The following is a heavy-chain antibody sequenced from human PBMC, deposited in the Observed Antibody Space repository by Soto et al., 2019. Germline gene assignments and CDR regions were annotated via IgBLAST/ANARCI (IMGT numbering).Heavy chain of an antibody. CDR1: GFTFSSYA. CDR3: SRVWFTMIVVALPLY. CDR2: ISYDGSNK. D-gene: IGHD3-22*01. V-gene: IGHV3-30-3*01. Sequence: GGSLRLSCAASGFTFSSYAMHWVRQAPGKGLEWVAVISYDGSNKYYADSVKGRFTISRDNSKNTLYLQMNSLRAEDTAVYYCSRVWFTMIVVALPLYWGQGTLVTVSS. J-gene: IGHJ4*02.